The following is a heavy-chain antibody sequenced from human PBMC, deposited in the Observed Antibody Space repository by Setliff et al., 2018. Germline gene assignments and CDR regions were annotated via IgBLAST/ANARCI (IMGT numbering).Heavy chain of an antibody. CDR2: INPNSGGR. CDR1: GYIFRDYY. J-gene: IGHJ3*01. D-gene: IGHD3-9*01. V-gene: IGHV1-2*02. Sequence: GASVKVSCKASGYIFRDYYIHWVRQAPRQGLEWMGWINPNSGGREYAEAFQGRITMTGDTSIKTAFMELSGLTSDDTAVYYCAGPFDVGPYPRPIDGLDLWGQGTRVTVSS. CDR3: AGPFDVGPYPRPIDGLDL.